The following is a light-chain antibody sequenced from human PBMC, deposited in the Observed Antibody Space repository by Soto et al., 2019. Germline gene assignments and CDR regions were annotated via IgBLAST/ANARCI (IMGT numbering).Light chain of an antibody. J-gene: IGLJ1*01. V-gene: IGLV2-11*01. CDR2: DVS. CDR3: CSYAGSYSLYV. CDR1: SSDVGGYNY. Sequence: QSVLTQPRSVSGSPGPSVAISCTGTSSDVGGYNYVSWYQQHPGKAPKLMIYDVSERPSGVPDRFSGSKSGNTASLTISGLQAEDEADYYCCSYAGSYSLYVFGTGTKLTVL.